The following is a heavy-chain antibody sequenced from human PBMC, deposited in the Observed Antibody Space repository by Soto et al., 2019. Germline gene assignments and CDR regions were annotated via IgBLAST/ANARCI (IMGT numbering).Heavy chain of an antibody. CDR3: ARIPMAHLHKDRDYSYGMDV. Sequence: QVQLQESGPGLVKPSQTLSLTCTVSGGSISSGGYYWSWIRQHPGKGLEWIGYIYYSGSTYYNPSLKSRVTISVDTSKNQFSLKLSSVTAADTAVYYCARIPMAHLHKDRDYSYGMDVWGQGTTVTVSS. CDR1: GGSISSGGYY. CDR2: IYYSGST. V-gene: IGHV4-31*03. J-gene: IGHJ6*02. D-gene: IGHD3-10*01.